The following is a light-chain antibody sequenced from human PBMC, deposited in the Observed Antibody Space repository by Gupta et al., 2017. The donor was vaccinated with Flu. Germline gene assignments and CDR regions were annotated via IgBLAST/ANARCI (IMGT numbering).Light chain of an antibody. Sequence: QSALTQPASVSGSPGQSITISCTGTNSDVGGYNYVSWYQQYPGKAPKLIIYEVSNRPSGVSNRFSGSKSGNTASLTTSGLQAEDEADYHCCSYSGSSTLGVFGTGTKVTVL. CDR3: CSYSGSSTLGV. CDR1: NSDVGGYNY. J-gene: IGLJ1*01. CDR2: EVS. V-gene: IGLV2-14*01.